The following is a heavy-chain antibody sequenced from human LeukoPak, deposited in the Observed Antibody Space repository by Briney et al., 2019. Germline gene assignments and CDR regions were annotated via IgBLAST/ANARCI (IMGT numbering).Heavy chain of an antibody. V-gene: IGHV4-61*02. D-gene: IGHD2-15*01. Sequence: SQTLSLTCTASGGSISSGSYYWSWIRQPAGKGLEWIGRIYTSGSTNYNPSLKSRVTISVDTSKNQFSLKLSSVTAADTAVYYCARYSPQVYYYYYMDVWGKGTTVTVSS. J-gene: IGHJ6*03. CDR1: GGSISSGSYY. CDR3: ARYSPQVYYYYYMDV. CDR2: IYTSGST.